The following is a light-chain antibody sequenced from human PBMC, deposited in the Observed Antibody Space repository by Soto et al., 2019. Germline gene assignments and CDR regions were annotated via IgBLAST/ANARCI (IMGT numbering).Light chain of an antibody. V-gene: IGLV2-23*01. J-gene: IGLJ1*01. CDR2: DGT. Sequence: QSVLTQPASVSGSPGQTITISCSDVGSYGVVSWYQQHPGKVPKLMIFDGTQRPSAVSDRFAGFKSANTASLTISGLQAEDEADYYCSLDAGRNNYVFGTGTKVTV. CDR3: SLDAGRNNYV. CDR1: DVGSYGV.